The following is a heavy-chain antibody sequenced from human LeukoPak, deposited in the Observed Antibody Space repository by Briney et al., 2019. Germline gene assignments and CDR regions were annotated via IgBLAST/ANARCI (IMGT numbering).Heavy chain of an antibody. CDR1: GFTFSSYD. Sequence: PGGSLRLSCVASGFTFSSYDMGWVRQAPGKGLEWVSAISASGGRTYYADSVKGRFTISRDNSKNTMYQQMNSLRAEDTAVYYCAKAGGSSWYDAWGQGILVTVSS. V-gene: IGHV3-23*01. CDR2: ISASGGRT. J-gene: IGHJ5*02. CDR3: AKAGGSSWYDA. D-gene: IGHD6-13*01.